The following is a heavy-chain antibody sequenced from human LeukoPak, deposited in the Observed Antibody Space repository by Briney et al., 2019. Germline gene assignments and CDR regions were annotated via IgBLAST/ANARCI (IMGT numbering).Heavy chain of an antibody. V-gene: IGHV3-48*03. CDR3: ARGLRNRGLDFDY. D-gene: IGHD7-27*01. Sequence: GGSLRLSCAASGFTFRTYEMNWVRQAPGKGLEWVSYISTGATIYYSDSVKGRFTISRDNAKNSLYLQMNSLRAEDTAIYDCARGLRNRGLDFDYWGQGTLVTVSA. J-gene: IGHJ4*02. CDR2: ISTGATI. CDR1: GFTFRTYE.